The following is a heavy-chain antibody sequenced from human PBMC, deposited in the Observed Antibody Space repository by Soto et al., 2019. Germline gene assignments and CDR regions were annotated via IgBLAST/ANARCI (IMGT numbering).Heavy chain of an antibody. V-gene: IGHV3-30*18. CDR2: TSYDGRHT. CDR1: GFTFSEYG. J-gene: IGHJ6*01. D-gene: IGHD3-10*01. Sequence: QVQLVESGGGVVQPGGSLRLTCADSGFTFSEYGIHWVRQAPGKGLEWVAITSYDGRHTSYVDSVKGRFTISRDNSGNTAFLEMNRLRVEDTAVYYCAKTRNSVINYNYYDNMDVW. CDR3: AKTRNSVINYNYYDNMDV.